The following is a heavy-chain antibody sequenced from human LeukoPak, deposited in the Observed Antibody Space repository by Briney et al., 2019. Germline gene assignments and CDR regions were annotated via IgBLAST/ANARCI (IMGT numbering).Heavy chain of an antibody. CDR3: VRGYSYGEEYFDY. D-gene: IGHD5-18*01. V-gene: IGHV3-74*01. CDR1: GFTFSSYW. J-gene: IGHJ4*02. Sequence: PGGSLRLSCAASGFTFSSYWMHWVRHAPGKGLVWVSRINSDGSSTSYADSVRGRFTISRDNAKNTLYLKMNSLRAEDTAVYYCVRGYSYGEEYFDYWGQGTLVTVSS. CDR2: INSDGSST.